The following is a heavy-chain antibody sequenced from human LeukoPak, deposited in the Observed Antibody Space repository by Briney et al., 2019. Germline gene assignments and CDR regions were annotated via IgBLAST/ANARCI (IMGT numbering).Heavy chain of an antibody. CDR2: INGDGRIT. D-gene: IGHD3-3*01. J-gene: IGHJ4*02. V-gene: IGHV3-74*01. CDR3: ARDGTVLRFLESSPPCPDF. CDR1: GFTLSSYW. Sequence: GGSLRLSCAASGFTLSSYWMHWVRQAPGKGLVWVSRINGDGRITTYADSVKGRFTISRDTAKNTLYLQMNSLRAEDTAVYFCARDGTVLRFLESSPPCPDFWGQGTLLTVSS.